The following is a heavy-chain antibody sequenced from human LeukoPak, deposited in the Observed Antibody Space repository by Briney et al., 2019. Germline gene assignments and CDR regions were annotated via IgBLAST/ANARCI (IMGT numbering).Heavy chain of an antibody. J-gene: IGHJ4*02. D-gene: IGHD3-16*02. Sequence: ASVTVSCTVSGYTLTELSMHWVRQAPGKGLEWMGGFDPEDGETIYAQKFQGRVTMTEDTSTDTAYMELSSLRSEDTAVYYCATNTFGGVIVFDYWGQGTLVTVSS. CDR3: ATNTFGGVIVFDY. CDR1: GYTLTELS. CDR2: FDPEDGET. V-gene: IGHV1-24*01.